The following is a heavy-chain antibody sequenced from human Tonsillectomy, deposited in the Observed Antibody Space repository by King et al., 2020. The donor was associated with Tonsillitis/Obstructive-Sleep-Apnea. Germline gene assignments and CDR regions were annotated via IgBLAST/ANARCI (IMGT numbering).Heavy chain of an antibody. CDR2: INHSGST. CDR3: AREGKEGYYDFWSAYFDY. CDR1: GGSFSDYY. J-gene: IGHJ4*02. Sequence: VQLQQWDAGLLKPSETLSLTCAVYGGSFSDYYWSWIRQPPGKGLEWIGEINHSGSTNYNPSLKSRVTISVDTSKNQFSLKLSSVTAADTAVYYCAREGKEGYYDFWSAYFDYWGQGTLVTVSS. D-gene: IGHD3-3*01. V-gene: IGHV4-34*01.